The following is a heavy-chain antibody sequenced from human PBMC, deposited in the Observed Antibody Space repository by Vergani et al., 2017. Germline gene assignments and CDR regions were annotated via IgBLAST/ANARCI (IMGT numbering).Heavy chain of an antibody. CDR3: ASTYYYDSSGPSAFDI. D-gene: IGHD3-22*01. Sequence: EVQLVQSGVEVKKPGESLKISCKGSGYSFTSYWIGWVRQMPGKGLEWMGIIYPGDSDTRYSPSFQGQVTISADKSISTAYLQWSSLKASDTAMYYCASTYYYDSSGPSAFDIWGQGTMVTVSS. J-gene: IGHJ3*02. V-gene: IGHV5-51*01. CDR2: IYPGDSDT. CDR1: GYSFTSYW.